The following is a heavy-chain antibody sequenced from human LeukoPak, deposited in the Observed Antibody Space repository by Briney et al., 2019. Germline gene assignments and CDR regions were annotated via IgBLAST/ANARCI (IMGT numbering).Heavy chain of an antibody. J-gene: IGHJ4*02. CDR3: AKDRLSGDRPYYFDY. CDR2: IYYDGSNI. CDR1: EFTFTTYG. Sequence: GGSLRLSCAASEFTFTTYGMHWVRQAPGKGLEWVAFIYYDGSNIYYADYVKGRFTISRDISKNTLYLQMNSLRAEDTAVYYCAKDRLSGDRPYYFDYWGQGTLVTVSS. V-gene: IGHV3-30*02. D-gene: IGHD7-27*01.